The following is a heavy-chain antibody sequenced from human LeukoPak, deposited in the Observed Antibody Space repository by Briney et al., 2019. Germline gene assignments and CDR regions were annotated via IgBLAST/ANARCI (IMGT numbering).Heavy chain of an antibody. V-gene: IGHV1-69*13. Sequence: ASVKVPCKASGGTFSSYAISWVRQAPGQGLEWMGGIIPIFGTANYAQKFQGRVTITADESTSTAYMELSSLRSEDTAVYYCARGGNYYDSSGRPSLFDYWGQGTLVTVSS. J-gene: IGHJ4*02. CDR2: IIPIFGTA. CDR1: GGTFSSYA. D-gene: IGHD3-22*01. CDR3: ARGGNYYDSSGRPSLFDY.